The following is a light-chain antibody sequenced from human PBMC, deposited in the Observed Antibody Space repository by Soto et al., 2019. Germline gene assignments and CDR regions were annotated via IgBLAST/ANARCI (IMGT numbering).Light chain of an antibody. CDR2: EDT. J-gene: IGLJ3*02. CDR3: CSYAGSYTWV. Sequence: QSALTQPASVSGSPGQSITISCTGASSDVGTYNLVSWYQQHPGKAPNLIIYEDTKRPSGVSNRFSGSKSGNTASLTVSGRQAEDEADYYCCSYAGSYTWVFGGGTKLTVL. V-gene: IGLV2-23*01. CDR1: SSDVGTYNL.